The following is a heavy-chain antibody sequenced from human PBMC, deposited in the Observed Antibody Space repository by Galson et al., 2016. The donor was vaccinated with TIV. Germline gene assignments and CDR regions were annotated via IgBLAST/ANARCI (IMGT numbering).Heavy chain of an antibody. V-gene: IGHV3-30*18. CDR2: IAYDGSYK. Sequence: SLRLSCAASGFTFSSYNMHWVRQAPGKGLEWVAVIAYDGSYKHYAGSVKGRFIVSRDNSKTTLDLQMNSLRAEDTALYYCAKEENSGYYPNDAFDFWGQGAMVTVS. D-gene: IGHD3-3*01. CDR3: AKEENSGYYPNDAFDF. CDR1: GFTFSSYN. J-gene: IGHJ3*01.